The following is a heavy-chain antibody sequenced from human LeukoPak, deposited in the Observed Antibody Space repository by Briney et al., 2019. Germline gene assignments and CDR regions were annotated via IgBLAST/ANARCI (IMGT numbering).Heavy chain of an antibody. CDR1: GGSFSGYY. CDR2: INHSGST. V-gene: IGHV4-34*01. Sequence: SETLSLTCAVYGGSFSGYYWSWIRQPPRKGLEWIGEINHSGSTNYNPSLKSRVTISVDTSKNQFSLKLSSVTAADTAVYYCARGRSLEHWGQGTLVTVSS. J-gene: IGHJ1*01. CDR3: ARGRSLEH.